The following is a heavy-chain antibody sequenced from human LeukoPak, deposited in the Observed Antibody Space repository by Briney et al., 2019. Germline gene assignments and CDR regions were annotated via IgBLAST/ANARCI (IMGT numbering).Heavy chain of an antibody. CDR1: GFTFSSYW. Sequence: PGGSLRLSCAASGFTFSSYWMSWVRQAPGKGLEWVANIKQDGSEKYYVDSVKGRFTISRDNAKNSLYLQMNSLRAEDTAVYYCARENSDSSPAARAFDIWGQGTMVTVSS. J-gene: IGHJ3*02. CDR2: IKQDGSEK. V-gene: IGHV3-7*01. D-gene: IGHD3-22*01. CDR3: ARENSDSSPAARAFDI.